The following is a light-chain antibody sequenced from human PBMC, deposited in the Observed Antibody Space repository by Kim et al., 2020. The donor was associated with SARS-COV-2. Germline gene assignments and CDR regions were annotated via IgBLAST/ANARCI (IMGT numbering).Light chain of an antibody. J-gene: IGKJ4*01. CDR1: RSVSRNS. V-gene: IGKV3-20*01. CDR3: QQYDNSLLT. Sequence: SPGERATRSCRASRSVSRNSLAWFQQKPGQAPRLLIYGVSSRATGVPDRFSGSGSGTDFTLTINRLAPEDFAVYFCQQYDNSLLTFGGGTKVDIK. CDR2: GVS.